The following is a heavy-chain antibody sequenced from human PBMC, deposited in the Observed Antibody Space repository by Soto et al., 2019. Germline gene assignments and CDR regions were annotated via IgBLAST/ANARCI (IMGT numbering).Heavy chain of an antibody. J-gene: IGHJ4*02. V-gene: IGHV1-3*05. Sequence: QVQLVQSGGEEKKPGASVKVSCKASGYTFTSYAMHWVRQAPGQRREWMGWINAGNGNTKYSQKFQGRVTITRDTSASTAYMELSSLRSEDTAVYYCARSIVVVTALDYWGQGTLVTVSS. CDR3: ARSIVVVTALDY. D-gene: IGHD2-21*02. CDR1: GYTFTSYA. CDR2: INAGNGNT.